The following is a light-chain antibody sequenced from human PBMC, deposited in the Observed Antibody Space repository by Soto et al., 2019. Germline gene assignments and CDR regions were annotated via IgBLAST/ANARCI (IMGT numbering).Light chain of an antibody. CDR1: QSISSS. Sequence: EVVMTQSPATLSVSPGERATLSCRASQSISSSLGWYQQKPGQAPRLLIYGASARATGIPARFSGSGSGTEFTLTISSLQSEDFATYYCQQSYRTPTFGQGTRLEIK. CDR2: GAS. J-gene: IGKJ5*01. CDR3: QQSYRTPT. V-gene: IGKV3-15*01.